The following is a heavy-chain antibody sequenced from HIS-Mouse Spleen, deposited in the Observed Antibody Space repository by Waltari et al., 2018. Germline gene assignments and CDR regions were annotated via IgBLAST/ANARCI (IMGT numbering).Heavy chain of an antibody. CDR1: GFTFSGYA. J-gene: IGHJ4*02. CDR2: ISYDGSNK. V-gene: IGHV3-30-3*01. D-gene: IGHD6-13*01. CDR3: ARDPGIAAAGTPAFDY. Sequence: QVQLVESGGGVVQPGRSLRLSCAASGFTFSGYAMHWVRQAPGKGLEWVAVISYDGSNKYYADSVKGRFTISRDNSKNTLYLQMNSLRAEDTAVYYCARDPGIAAAGTPAFDYWGQGTLVTVSS.